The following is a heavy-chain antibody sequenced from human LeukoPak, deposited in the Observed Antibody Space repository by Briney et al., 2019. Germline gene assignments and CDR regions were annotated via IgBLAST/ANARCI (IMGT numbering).Heavy chain of an antibody. CDR2: IRRKDNARTT. D-gene: IGHD3-3*01. CDR3: TSGLYYDSWSGLFDY. J-gene: IGHJ4*02. Sequence: PGGSLRLYSTAFGFTCGGYAMIWLGQAPGKGPEGVGCIRRKDNARTTEHTASVKGRFTISRDHSKSIAYLQMNSLKTEDTAVYYCTSGLYYDSWSGLFDYWGRGTLVTVSS. CDR1: GFTCGGYA. V-gene: IGHV3-49*01.